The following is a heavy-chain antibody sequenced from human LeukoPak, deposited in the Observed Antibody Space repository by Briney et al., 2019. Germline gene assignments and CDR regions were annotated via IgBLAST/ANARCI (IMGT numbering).Heavy chain of an antibody. CDR3: ARDKTPDYGDYGNWFDP. J-gene: IGHJ5*02. CDR2: ISSSSSYI. Sequence: GGSLRLSCAASGFTFSSYSMNWVRQAPGKGLEWVSSISSSSSYIYYADSVKGRFTISRDNAKNSLYLQMNSLRAEDTAVYYCARDKTPDYGDYGNWFDPWGQGTLVTVSS. D-gene: IGHD4-17*01. CDR1: GFTFSSYS. V-gene: IGHV3-21*01.